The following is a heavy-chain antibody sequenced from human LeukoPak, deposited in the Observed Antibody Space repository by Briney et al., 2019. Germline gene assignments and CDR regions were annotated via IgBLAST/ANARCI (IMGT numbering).Heavy chain of an antibody. Sequence: PGGSLRLSCAASGFTFSSYSMNWVRQAPGKGLEWVSYISSSSSTIYYADSVKGRFTISRDNAKNSLYLQMNSLRAEDTAVYYCARRIAAAGNDAFDIWGQGTMVTASS. CDR3: ARRIAAAGNDAFDI. V-gene: IGHV3-48*01. D-gene: IGHD6-13*01. CDR1: GFTFSSYS. CDR2: ISSSSSTI. J-gene: IGHJ3*02.